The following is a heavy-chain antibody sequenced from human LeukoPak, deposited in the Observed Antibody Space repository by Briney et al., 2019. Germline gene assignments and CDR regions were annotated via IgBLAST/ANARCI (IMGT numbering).Heavy chain of an antibody. J-gene: IGHJ4*02. CDR1: GGSFSGYY. CDR3: ATLGVVGAEGYYFDY. V-gene: IGHV4-34*01. D-gene: IGHD1-26*01. CDR2: INHSGST. Sequence: PSETLSLTCAVYGGSFSGYYWSWIRQPPGKGLEWIGEINHSGSTNHNPSLKSRVTISVDTSKNQFSLKLSSVTAADTAVYYCATLGVVGAEGYYFDYWGQGTLVTVSS.